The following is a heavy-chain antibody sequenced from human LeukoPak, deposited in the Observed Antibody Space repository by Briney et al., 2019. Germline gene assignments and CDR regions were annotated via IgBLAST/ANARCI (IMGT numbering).Heavy chain of an antibody. Sequence: GRSLRLSCAASGLPFSSYRMHWPRQAPGKGLEWVAVIWYDGSNKYYADSVKGRFTISRDNSKNTLYLQMNSLRAEDTAVYYCARGDLRYFDWLLGSEIDYWGQGTLVTVSS. V-gene: IGHV3-33*01. CDR2: IWYDGSNK. CDR3: ARGDLRYFDWLLGSEIDY. J-gene: IGHJ4*02. CDR1: GLPFSSYR. D-gene: IGHD3-9*01.